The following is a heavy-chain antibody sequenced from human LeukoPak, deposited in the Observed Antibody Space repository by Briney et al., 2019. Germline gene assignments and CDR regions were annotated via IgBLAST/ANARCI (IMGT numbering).Heavy chain of an antibody. CDR1: GYTFSGYV. Sequence: ASVKVSCKASGYTFSGYVMSWVRQAPGQGLEWMGWSSAYNGNTNYAQKLQGRVTMTTDTSTSTAYMELRSLRSDDTAVYYCARARARDHWLDYWGQGTIVTVSS. V-gene: IGHV1-18*01. CDR2: SSAYNGNT. D-gene: IGHD1-1*01. J-gene: IGHJ4*01. CDR3: ARARARDHWLDY.